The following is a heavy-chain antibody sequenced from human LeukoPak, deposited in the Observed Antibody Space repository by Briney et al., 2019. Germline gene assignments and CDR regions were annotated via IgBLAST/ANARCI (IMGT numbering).Heavy chain of an antibody. D-gene: IGHD2-8*01. Sequence: VKVSCKASGGTFSSYAISWVRQAPGQGLEWMGGIIPIFGTANYAQKFQGRVTITADESTSTAYMELSSLRSEDTAVYYCAREEGPYCTNGVCHNWFDPWGQGTLVTVSS. CDR1: GGTFSSYA. CDR3: AREEGPYCTNGVCHNWFDP. CDR2: IIPIFGTA. J-gene: IGHJ5*02. V-gene: IGHV1-69*13.